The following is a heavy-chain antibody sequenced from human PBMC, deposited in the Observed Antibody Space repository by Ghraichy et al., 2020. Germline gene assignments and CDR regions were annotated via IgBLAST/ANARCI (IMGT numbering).Heavy chain of an antibody. CDR1: GFRFRDHY. CDR2: ISRNSGRT. V-gene: IGHV3-11*06. J-gene: IGHJ5*02. D-gene: IGHD6-25*01. CDR3: VREWKELGKSGFDH. Sequence: GGSLRLSCAASGFRFRDHYMSWIRQTPGKGPEWVSFISRNSGRTNYADSVRGRFTISRDNYKNSLYLQLNTLRVEDTAVYYCVREWKELGKSGFDHWGQGTLVIVSA.